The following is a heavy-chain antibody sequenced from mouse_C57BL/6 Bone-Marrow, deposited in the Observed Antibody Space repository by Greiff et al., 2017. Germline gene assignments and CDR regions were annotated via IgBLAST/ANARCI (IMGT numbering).Heavy chain of an antibody. CDR3: ARGGYDGTEFDY. Sequence: VQLQQPGAELVMPGASVKLSCTASGFTFTSYCMHWVKQRPGQGLEWIGGIDPADSYTNYTQKFKGKSTVTVNKSSSTAYMQLSRLTSEDSAVYYCARGGYDGTEFDYWGQGTTLTVS. D-gene: IGHD2-2*01. CDR1: GFTFTSYC. V-gene: IGHV1-69*01. J-gene: IGHJ2*01. CDR2: IDPADSYT.